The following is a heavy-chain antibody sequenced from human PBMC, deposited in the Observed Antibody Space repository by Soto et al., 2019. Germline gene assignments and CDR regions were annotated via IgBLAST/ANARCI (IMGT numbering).Heavy chain of an antibody. J-gene: IGHJ4*02. Sequence: PAGCLGIACAACGFKCRNCGMTWLRKTPGKGLEWVSAINGGGVSTYYADSVKGRLTISRDHSKNTLYLQMDSLRVEDTAVYYCTKGRFLEWFLSGGGEECWGRGTLVTVSS. V-gene: IGHV3-23*01. D-gene: IGHD3-3*01. CDR1: GFKCRNCG. CDR2: INGGGVST. CDR3: TKGRFLEWFLSGGGEEC.